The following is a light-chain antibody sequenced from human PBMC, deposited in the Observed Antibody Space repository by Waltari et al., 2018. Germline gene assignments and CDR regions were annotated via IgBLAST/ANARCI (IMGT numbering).Light chain of an antibody. Sequence: DIQMTQSPSSLSASVGDRVPITCRASQSISSFLNWYQQKPGKAPKLLIYAASSLQSGVPSTFSGSGSGTDFTLTISSLQPEDFATYYCQQSYSTPYTLGQGTKLEIK. V-gene: IGKV1-39*01. CDR3: QQSYSTPYT. J-gene: IGKJ2*01. CDR2: AAS. CDR1: QSISSF.